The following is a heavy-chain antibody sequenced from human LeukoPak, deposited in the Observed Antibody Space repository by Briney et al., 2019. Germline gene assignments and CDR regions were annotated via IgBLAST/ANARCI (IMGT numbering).Heavy chain of an antibody. CDR3: AITATSERGAFDY. CDR1: GFTFSSYS. Sequence: GGSLRLSCAASGFTFSSYSMNWVRQAPGKGLGWVSSISSSSSYIYYADSVKGRFTISRDNAKNSLYLQMNSLRAEDTAVYYCAITATSERGAFDYWGQGTLVTVSS. CDR2: ISSSSSYI. D-gene: IGHD5-24*01. J-gene: IGHJ4*02. V-gene: IGHV3-21*01.